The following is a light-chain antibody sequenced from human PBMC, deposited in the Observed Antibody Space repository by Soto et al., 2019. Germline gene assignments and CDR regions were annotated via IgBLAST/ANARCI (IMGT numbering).Light chain of an antibody. J-gene: IGKJ1*01. CDR3: QQANSFPRT. CDR1: QGISSW. V-gene: IGKV1D-12*01. Sequence: DIQMTQSPSSVSASIGDRVTITCRASQGISSWLAWYQHKPGEAPKLLIYAASSLHSGVPSRFGGSGSGTDFTLTISSLQPEDFATYYCQQANSFPRTFGQGPKVEIK. CDR2: AAS.